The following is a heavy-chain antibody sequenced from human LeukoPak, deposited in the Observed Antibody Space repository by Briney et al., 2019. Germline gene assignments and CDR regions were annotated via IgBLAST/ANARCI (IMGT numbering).Heavy chain of an antibody. CDR2: IIPIFGTA. D-gene: IGHD3-10*01. CDR1: GGTLSSYA. J-gene: IGHJ3*02. CDR3: ASRITMVRGVIIKSGAFDI. Sequence: ASVKVSCKASGGTLSSYAISWVRQAPGQGLEWMGGIIPIFGTANYAQKFQGRVTITADESTSTAYMELSSLRSEDTAVYYCASRITMVRGVIIKSGAFDIWGQGTMVTVSS. V-gene: IGHV1-69*13.